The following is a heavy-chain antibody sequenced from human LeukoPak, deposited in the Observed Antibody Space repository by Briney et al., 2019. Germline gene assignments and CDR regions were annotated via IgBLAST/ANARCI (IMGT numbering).Heavy chain of an antibody. CDR3: ARDSIAVAGVDY. V-gene: IGHV3-7*01. J-gene: IGHJ4*02. Sequence: PGGSLRLSCAASGFTFSSYWMHWVRQAPGKGLEWVANIKQDGSAKYYVDSVKGRFTTSRDNAKNSLYLQMNSLRAEDTAVYYCARDSIAVAGVDYWGQGTLVTVSS. CDR2: IKQDGSAK. D-gene: IGHD6-19*01. CDR1: GFTFSSYW.